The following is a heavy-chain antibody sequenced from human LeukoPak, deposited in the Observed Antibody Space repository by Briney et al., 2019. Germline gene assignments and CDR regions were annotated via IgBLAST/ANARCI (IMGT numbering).Heavy chain of an antibody. CDR3: ARDRVRFLEWFLNWFDP. Sequence: GASVKVSCKASGYTFTSYGISWVRQAPGQGLEWMGWISAYNGNTNYAQKLQGRVTMTTDTSTSTAYMELRSLRSDDTAVYYCARDRVRFLEWFLNWFDPWGQGTLVTVSS. CDR1: GYTFTSYG. J-gene: IGHJ5*02. V-gene: IGHV1-18*01. CDR2: ISAYNGNT. D-gene: IGHD3-3*01.